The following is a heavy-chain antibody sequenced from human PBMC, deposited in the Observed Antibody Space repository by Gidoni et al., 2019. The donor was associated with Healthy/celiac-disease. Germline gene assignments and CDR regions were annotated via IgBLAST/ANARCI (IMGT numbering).Heavy chain of an antibody. CDR2: INPNSGGT. Sequence: QVQLAQSGAELNTPGASVQVSCQASCYTFTGYYMHWVRQGPGPGLEWMGWINPNSGGTNYAQKFKGRVTMTRDTSISTAYMELSRLRSDDTAVYYCARVSGSYMGYYFDYWGQGTLVTVSS. J-gene: IGHJ4*02. D-gene: IGHD3-10*01. CDR3: ARVSGSYMGYYFDY. V-gene: IGHV1-2*02. CDR1: CYTFTGYY.